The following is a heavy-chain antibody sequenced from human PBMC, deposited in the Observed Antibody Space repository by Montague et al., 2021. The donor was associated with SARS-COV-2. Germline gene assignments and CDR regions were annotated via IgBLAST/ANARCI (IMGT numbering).Heavy chain of an antibody. CDR2: INHRGST. V-gene: IGHV4-34*01. CDR1: GGSFSGYY. J-gene: IGHJ4*02. D-gene: IGHD6-19*01. CDR3: ARGSRQWLVRPPHYYYFDY. Sequence: SETLSLTCAVYGGSFSGYYWSWIRQPPGKGLEWIGEINHRGSTNYNPSLKSRVTISVDTSKNQFSLKLSSVTAAGTAVYYCARGSRQWLVRPPHYYYFDYWGQGTLVTVSS.